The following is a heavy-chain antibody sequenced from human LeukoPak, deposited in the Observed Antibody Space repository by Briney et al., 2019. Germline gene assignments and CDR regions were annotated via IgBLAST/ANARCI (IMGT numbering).Heavy chain of an antibody. D-gene: IGHD3-9*01. Sequence: PGGSLRLSCAASGFTFSSYEMNWVRQAPGKGLEWVSYISSSGSTIYYADSVKGRFTISRDNANNSLYLQMNSLRAEDTAVYYCTTDYYDILTGYYNESSHEGYYYYMDVWGKGTTVTISS. J-gene: IGHJ6*03. V-gene: IGHV3-48*03. CDR2: ISSSGSTI. CDR1: GFTFSSYE. CDR3: TTDYYDILTGYYNESSHEGYYYYMDV.